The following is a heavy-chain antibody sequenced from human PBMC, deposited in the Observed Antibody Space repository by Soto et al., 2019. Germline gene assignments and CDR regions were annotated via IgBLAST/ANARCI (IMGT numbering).Heavy chain of an antibody. Sequence: GGSLRLSCAASGFTFSSYDMHWVRQATGKGLEWVSAIGTAGDTYYLGSVKGRFTISRENAKNSLYLQMNSLRAEDTAVYYCARFLFAYYYDSSGHNYWGQRTLVTVSS. V-gene: IGHV3-13*01. J-gene: IGHJ4*02. CDR1: GFTFSSYD. CDR3: ARFLFAYYYDSSGHNY. CDR2: IGTAGDT. D-gene: IGHD3-22*01.